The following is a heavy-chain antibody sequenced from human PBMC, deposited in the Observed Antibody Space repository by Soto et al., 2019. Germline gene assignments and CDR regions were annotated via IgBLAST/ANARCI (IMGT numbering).Heavy chain of an antibody. CDR3: ARGIATTEMDV. V-gene: IGHV4-59*01. D-gene: IGHD6-13*01. Sequence: SETLSLTCTVSGGTIINYYWSWIRQPTGKGLEWIGYIYYSGHTNSNPSLKSRVTISVYTSKNQFSLKLSSVTAADTAVYYCARGIATTEMDVWGQGTTVTVSS. J-gene: IGHJ6*02. CDR2: IYYSGHT. CDR1: GGTIINYY.